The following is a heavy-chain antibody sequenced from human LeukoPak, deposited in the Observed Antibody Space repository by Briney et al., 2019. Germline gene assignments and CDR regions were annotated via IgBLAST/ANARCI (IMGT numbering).Heavy chain of an antibody. D-gene: IGHD2-15*01. CDR3: AKFRIPHFDY. Sequence: PGGSLRLSCAASGFTFSTSAMSWVRQAPGKGLEWVSAISGSGGSTYYADSVKGRFTISRDNSKNTLYLRMNSLRAEDTAVYYCAKFRIPHFDYWGQGALVTVSS. J-gene: IGHJ4*02. V-gene: IGHV3-23*01. CDR2: ISGSGGST. CDR1: GFTFSTSA.